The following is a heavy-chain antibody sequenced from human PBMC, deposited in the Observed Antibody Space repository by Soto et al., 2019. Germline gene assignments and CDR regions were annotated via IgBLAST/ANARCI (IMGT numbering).Heavy chain of an antibody. CDR1: GFPFSSYS. CDR2: ISGSGGST. CDR3: AKSIAAAGRGYYYYGMDV. D-gene: IGHD6-13*01. V-gene: IGHV3-23*01. Sequence: PGGSLRLSCAASGFPFSSYSMSWVRQAPGKGLEWVSAISGSGGSTYYADSVKGRFTISRDNSKNTLYPQMNSLRAEDTAVYYCAKSIAAAGRGYYYYGMDVWGQGTTVTVSS. J-gene: IGHJ6*02.